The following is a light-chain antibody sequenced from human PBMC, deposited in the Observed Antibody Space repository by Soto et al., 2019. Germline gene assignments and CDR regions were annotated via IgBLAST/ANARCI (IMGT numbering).Light chain of an antibody. CDR1: SSNIGAGYD. Sequence: QSVLTQPPSVSGAPGQRVTISCTGSSSNIGAGYDVHWYQQFPGTAPKLLIYSNNNRPAGVPDRFSGSKSGTSVSLAITGLQAEDEADYYCQSYDSSLSTVVFGGGTQLTVL. J-gene: IGLJ2*01. CDR3: QSYDSSLSTVV. V-gene: IGLV1-40*01. CDR2: SNN.